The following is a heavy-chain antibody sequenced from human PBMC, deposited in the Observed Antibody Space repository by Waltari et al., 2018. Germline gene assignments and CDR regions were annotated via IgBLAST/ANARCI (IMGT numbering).Heavy chain of an antibody. CDR3: ARHWKRNGYRFDP. Sequence: QLQLQESGPGLVKPSETLSLTCTVSGGSISSSRYYWGWIRQSPWKGLEWIGSIYYSGSTYYNPTLKSRVTISGDTSKNQFSLKLSSVTAADTAVYYCARHWKRNGYRFDPWGQGTLVTVSS. CDR1: GGSISSSRYY. D-gene: IGHD5-12*01. V-gene: IGHV4-39*01. J-gene: IGHJ5*02. CDR2: IYYSGST.